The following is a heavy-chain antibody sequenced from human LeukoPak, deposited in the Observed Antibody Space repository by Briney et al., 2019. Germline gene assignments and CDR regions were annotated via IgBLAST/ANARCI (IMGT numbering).Heavy chain of an antibody. D-gene: IGHD6-19*01. CDR1: GYTFTGYY. CDR3: ARCPSWLVPYFDY. J-gene: IGHJ4*02. V-gene: IGHV1-2*02. CDR2: INPNSGGT. Sequence: ASVKVSCKASGYTFTGYYMHWVRQAPGQGLEWMGWINPNSGGTNYAQKFQGRVTMTRDTSISTAYMGLSRLRSDDTAVYYCARCPSWLVPYFDYWGQGTLVTVSS.